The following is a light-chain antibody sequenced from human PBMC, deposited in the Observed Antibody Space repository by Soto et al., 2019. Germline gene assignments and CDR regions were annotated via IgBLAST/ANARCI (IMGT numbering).Light chain of an antibody. CDR1: NSNIGRTA. CDR3: ATWDDSVNGVI. CDR2: MNN. V-gene: IGLV1-44*01. Sequence: QFVLTQPPSASGTPGQRVTISCSGSNSNIGRTAVNWYQQLPGMAPKLLIYMNNQRPSGVPDRFSGSKSGTSASLAISGLQSEDEANYFCATWDDSVNGVIFGGGTKVTVL. J-gene: IGLJ2*01.